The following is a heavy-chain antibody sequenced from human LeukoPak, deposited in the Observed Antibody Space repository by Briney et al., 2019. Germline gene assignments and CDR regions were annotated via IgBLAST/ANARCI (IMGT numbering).Heavy chain of an antibody. CDR3: AKGLYYYDSSGYPYPSMDV. CDR1: GFTFSSYG. CDR2: ISYDGSNK. J-gene: IGHJ6*02. V-gene: IGHV3-30*18. D-gene: IGHD3-22*01. Sequence: GGSLRLSCAASGFTFSSYGMHWVRQAPGKGLEWVAVISYDGSNKYCADSVKGRFTISRDNSKNTLYLQMNSLRAEDTAVYYCAKGLYYYDSSGYPYPSMDVWGQGTTVTVSS.